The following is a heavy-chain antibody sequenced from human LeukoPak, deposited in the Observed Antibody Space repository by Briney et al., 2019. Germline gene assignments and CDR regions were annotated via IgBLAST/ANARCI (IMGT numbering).Heavy chain of an antibody. D-gene: IGHD2-21*02. CDR1: GFTFSNYW. V-gene: IGHV3-74*01. J-gene: IGHJ4*02. CDR2: INSDGSST. Sequence: GGSLRLSCAASGFTFSNYWMYWVRHAPGRGLVWVSRINSDGSSTSYADSVKGRFTISRDNAKNTLYLQMYSLRVEDTAVYYCVVENCGGNCSHWGQGTLVTVSS. CDR3: VVENCGGNCSH.